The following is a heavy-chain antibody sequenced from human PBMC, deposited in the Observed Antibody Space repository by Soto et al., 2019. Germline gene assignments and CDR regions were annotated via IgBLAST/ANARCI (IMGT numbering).Heavy chain of an antibody. CDR2: VYGTGTT. J-gene: IGHJ6*02. D-gene: IGHD3-3*01. CDR1: GGSVSSGSYF. V-gene: IGHV4-61*01. Sequence: SETLSLTCTVSGGSVSSGSYFWTWIRQPPGKGLEWIGHVYGTGTTNYNPALESRVTISRDTSKNQFSLQLRSVTAADTAVYYCATGVFLDWGHMDVWGQGTTVTVSS. CDR3: ATGVFLDWGHMDV.